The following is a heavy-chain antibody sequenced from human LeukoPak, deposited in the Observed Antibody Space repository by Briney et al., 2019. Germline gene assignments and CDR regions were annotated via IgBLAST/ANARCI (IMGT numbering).Heavy chain of an antibody. CDR1: GFTFSNYA. Sequence: PGGCLRLSCAVSGFTFSNYAMHWVRHPPGRGLQWVAVIAHDSQIKLYAESVKGRFTISKDDSKHTLSLQMNDLKPEDTAVYYCGRDRYRGVPDYLDNWGQGTLVTVSS. CDR2: IAHDSQIK. D-gene: IGHD3-10*01. CDR3: GRDRYRGVPDYLDN. V-gene: IGHV3-30*04. J-gene: IGHJ4*02.